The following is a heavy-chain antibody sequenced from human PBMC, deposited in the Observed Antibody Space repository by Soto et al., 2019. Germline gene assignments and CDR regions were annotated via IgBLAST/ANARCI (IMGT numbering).Heavy chain of an antibody. CDR3: TXXVXXXXXXXXHAFDV. V-gene: IGHV3-9*01. Sequence: EMQLVQSGGGLVQPGRSLRLSCAASGFTFDDYAMHWVRQYPGKGLEWVSGISWNSGIIDYADSVKGRFTISRDSAKNSLYLQMNSLKPEDTALYYCTXXVXXXXXXXXHAFDVWGQGTVVSVSS. CDR1: GFTFDDYA. CDR2: ISWNSGII. J-gene: IGHJ3*01.